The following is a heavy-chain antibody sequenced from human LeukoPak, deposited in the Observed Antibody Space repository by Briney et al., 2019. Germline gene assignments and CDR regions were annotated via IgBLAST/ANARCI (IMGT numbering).Heavy chain of an antibody. J-gene: IGHJ5*02. V-gene: IGHV1-46*01. CDR1: GYTFTNYY. Sequence: ASVKVSCKASGYTFTNYYMHWVRQAPGQGLEWMGTINPSSGSRSYAQRFQGRVTMTRDTPTNIVYMELSSLRSEDTAVYFCARDACSSTICQAGGNWFDPWGQGTLVIVSS. CDR2: INPSSGSR. CDR3: ARDACSSTICQAGGNWFDP. D-gene: IGHD2-2*01.